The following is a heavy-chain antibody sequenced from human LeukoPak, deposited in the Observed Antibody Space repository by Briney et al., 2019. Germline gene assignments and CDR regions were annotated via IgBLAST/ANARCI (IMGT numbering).Heavy chain of an antibody. Sequence: KTGGSLRLSCAASAFSLNAYNMNWVRQAPGKGLEWVSSTSYTGTYIYYADSVKGRFTISRDNAQNSLYLQMNSLRAEDTAIYYCVRDRGTYRPIDYWGQGTLVTVCS. CDR2: TSYTGTYI. CDR3: VRDRGTYRPIDY. V-gene: IGHV3-21*04. CDR1: AFSLNAYN. D-gene: IGHD1-26*01. J-gene: IGHJ4*02.